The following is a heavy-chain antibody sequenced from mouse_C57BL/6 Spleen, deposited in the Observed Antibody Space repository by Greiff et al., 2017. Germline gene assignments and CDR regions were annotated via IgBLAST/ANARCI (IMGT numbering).Heavy chain of an antibody. J-gene: IGHJ4*01. CDR2: IWSGGST. Sequence: QVQLKESGPGLVQPSQSLSITCTASGFSLTSYGVHWVRQSPGKGLEWLGVIWSGGSTDYNAAFISRLSISKDNSKSQVFFKMNSLQADATAIYYCARTDYNKGDYYAMDYWGQGTSVTVSS. V-gene: IGHV2-2*01. CDR1: GFSLTSYG. D-gene: IGHD2-4*01. CDR3: ARTDYNKGDYYAMDY.